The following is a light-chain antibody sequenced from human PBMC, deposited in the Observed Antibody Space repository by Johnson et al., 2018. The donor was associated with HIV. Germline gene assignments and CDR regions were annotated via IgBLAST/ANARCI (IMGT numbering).Light chain of an antibody. CDR1: SSNIGNNY. V-gene: IGLV1-51*01. J-gene: IGLJ1*01. Sequence: QSVLTQPPSVSAAPGQKVTISCSGSSSNIGNNYVSWYQQLPGTGPKLLIYDNNKRPSGIPDPFSGSKSGTSATLGITGLQTGDEADYYCGTWDSSLSAGGVFGTGTKVTVL. CDR2: DNN. CDR3: GTWDSSLSAGGV.